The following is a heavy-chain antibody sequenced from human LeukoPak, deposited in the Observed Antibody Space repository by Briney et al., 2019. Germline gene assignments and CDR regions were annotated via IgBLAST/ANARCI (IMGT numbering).Heavy chain of an antibody. CDR3: AKNRATGLAFYDY. V-gene: IGHV3-23*01. CDR1: GVTFNSYA. Sequence: GGSLRLSCAASGVTFNSYAMTWVRQAPGKGREWVSAISAGAGYIYYADSVKGRFTSSRDNSKSTLYLQMSNLRAEDTAVYFCAKNRATGLAFYDYWGQGTQVTVSS. D-gene: IGHD5-24*01. CDR2: ISAGAGYI. J-gene: IGHJ4*02.